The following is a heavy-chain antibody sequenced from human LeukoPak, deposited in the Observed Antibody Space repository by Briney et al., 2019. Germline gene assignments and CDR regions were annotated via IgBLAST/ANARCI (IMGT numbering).Heavy chain of an antibody. V-gene: IGHV4-34*01. CDR2: INHSGST. D-gene: IGHD3-10*01. CDR3: ARGLWFGDENPPYFDY. CDR1: GGSFSGYY. J-gene: IGHJ4*02. Sequence: SETLSLTCAVYGGSFSGYYWSWIRQPPGKGLEWIGEINHSGSTNYNPSLKSRVTISVDTSGNQFSLKLSSVTAADTAVYYCARGLWFGDENPPYFDYWGQGILVTVSS.